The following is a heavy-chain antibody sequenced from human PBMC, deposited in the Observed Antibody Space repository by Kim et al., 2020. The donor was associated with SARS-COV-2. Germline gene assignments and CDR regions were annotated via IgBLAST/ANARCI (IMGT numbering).Heavy chain of an antibody. Sequence: TRRVTISVDTSKNQFSLKRSSVTAADTAVYYCARGLFCSTSCYGMDPFDYWGQGTLVTVSS. V-gene: IGHV4-34*01. J-gene: IGHJ4*02. CDR3: ARGLFCSTSCYGMDPFDY. D-gene: IGHD2-2*01.